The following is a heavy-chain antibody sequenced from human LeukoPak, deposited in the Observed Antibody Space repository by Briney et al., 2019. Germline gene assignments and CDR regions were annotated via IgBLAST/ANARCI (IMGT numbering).Heavy chain of an antibody. CDR3: ARDMRSSGYPDAFDI. CDR1: GFTFSSYS. V-gene: IGHV3-21*01. J-gene: IGHJ3*02. Sequence: GGSLRLSCAASGFTFSSYSMNWVRQAPGKGLEWVSSTSSSSSYIYYADSVKGRFTISRDNAKNSLYLQMNSLRAEDTAVYYCARDMRSSGYPDAFDIWGQGTMVTVSS. CDR2: TSSSSSYI. D-gene: IGHD3-22*01.